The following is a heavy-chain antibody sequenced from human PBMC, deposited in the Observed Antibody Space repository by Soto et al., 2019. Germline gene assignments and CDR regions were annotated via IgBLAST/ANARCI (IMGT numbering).Heavy chain of an antibody. Sequence: QVQLVESGGGVVQPGRSLRLSCAASGFTFSSYGMHWVRQAPGKGLEWVAVISYDGSNKYYADSVKGRFTISRDNSKNTLYLQMNSLRAEDTAVYYCATAKGGSYLIFDYWGQGTLVTVSS. D-gene: IGHD1-26*01. J-gene: IGHJ4*02. CDR2: ISYDGSNK. V-gene: IGHV3-30*03. CDR1: GFTFSSYG. CDR3: ATAKGGSYLIFDY.